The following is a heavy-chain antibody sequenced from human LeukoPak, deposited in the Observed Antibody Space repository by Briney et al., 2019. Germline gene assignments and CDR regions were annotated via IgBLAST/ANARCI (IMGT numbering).Heavy chain of an antibody. CDR3: AREVAYYYYYLDV. V-gene: IGHV4-39*07. CDR2: IYYSGST. CDR1: GGSISSSSYY. D-gene: IGHD2-15*01. J-gene: IGHJ6*03. Sequence: SETLSLTCTVSGGSISSSSYYWGWIRQPPGKGLEWIGSIYYSGSTYYNPSLKSRVTISVDTSKNQFSLKLSSVTAADTAVYYCAREVAYYYYYLDVWGKGTTVTTSS.